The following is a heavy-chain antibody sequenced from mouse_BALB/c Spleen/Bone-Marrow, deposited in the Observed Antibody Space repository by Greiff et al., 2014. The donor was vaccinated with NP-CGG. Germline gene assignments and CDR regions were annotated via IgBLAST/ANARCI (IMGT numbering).Heavy chain of an antibody. CDR3: ARYYGQGAMDY. D-gene: IGHD1-2*01. CDR2: INPYNGDT. CDR1: GYSFTGYF. Sequence: EVKLQESGPELVKPGASVKISCKASGYSFTGYFMNWVMQSHGESLEWIGRINPYNGDTFYNQKFKGKATLTVDKSSSTAHMELRSLASEDSAVYYCARYYGQGAMDYWGQGTSVTVSS. J-gene: IGHJ4*01. V-gene: IGHV1-20*02.